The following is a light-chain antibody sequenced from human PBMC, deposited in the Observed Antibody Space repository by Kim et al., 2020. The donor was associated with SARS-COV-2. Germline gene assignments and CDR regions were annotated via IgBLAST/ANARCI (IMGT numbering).Light chain of an antibody. CDR1: QSVDSSY. Sequence: ETMLTQSPGTLSLSPGERATLSCRASQSVDSSYLAWYQQKPGQPPRLLIFGTSSRATGVPDRFSGSGSTTDFTLTITRVEPEDFAVYYCQQFDGSRYTFGQGTKVDIK. CDR3: QQFDGSRYT. J-gene: IGKJ2*01. CDR2: GTS. V-gene: IGKV3-20*01.